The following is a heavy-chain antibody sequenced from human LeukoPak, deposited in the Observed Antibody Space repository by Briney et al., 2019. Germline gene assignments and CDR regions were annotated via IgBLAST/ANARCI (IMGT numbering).Heavy chain of an antibody. J-gene: IGHJ4*02. V-gene: IGHV4-39*01. Sequence: SETLSLTCTVSGGSISSSSYSWGWIRQPPGKGLEWIGRIYYSGSTYYNPSLNSRVTLSVDTSKNQFSLKLTSVTAADTAVYYCARHGAFYYGSGSSGFDYWGQGTLVTVSS. CDR2: IYYSGST. CDR3: ARHGAFYYGSGSSGFDY. CDR1: GGSISSSSYS. D-gene: IGHD3-10*01.